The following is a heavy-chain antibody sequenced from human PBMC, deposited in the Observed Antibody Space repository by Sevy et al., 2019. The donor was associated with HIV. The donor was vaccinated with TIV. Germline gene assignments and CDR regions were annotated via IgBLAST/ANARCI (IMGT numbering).Heavy chain of an antibody. V-gene: IGHV3-15*01. D-gene: IGHD1-7*01. CDR1: GFTFSEAW. Sequence: GESLKISCAASGFTFSEAWMSWVRQAPGKGLEWVGRIKSKTDAATRDFAAPVRGRFSISRTDSANTVNLVMNNLEPEDTDVYYCAAGTGTSDFDYWGQGTLVTVSS. CDR2: IKSKTDAATR. J-gene: IGHJ4*02. CDR3: AAGTGTSDFDY.